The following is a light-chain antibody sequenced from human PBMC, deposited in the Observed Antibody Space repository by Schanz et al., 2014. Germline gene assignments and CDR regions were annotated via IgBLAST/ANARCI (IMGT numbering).Light chain of an antibody. Sequence: DIQMTQSPSTLSASVGDRVTITCRASQSISAWLAWYQQKPGMAPKLLIYQASSLQSGVPSRFSGSGSGTEFTLTISSLQPDDFATYYCQHYTSDSRKFGQGTTVEIK. J-gene: IGKJ1*01. CDR2: QAS. V-gene: IGKV1-5*03. CDR3: QHYTSDSRK. CDR1: QSISAW.